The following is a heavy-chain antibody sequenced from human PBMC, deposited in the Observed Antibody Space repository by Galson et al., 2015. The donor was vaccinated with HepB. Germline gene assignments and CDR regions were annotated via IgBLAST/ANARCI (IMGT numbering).Heavy chain of an antibody. CDR3: AKDWGAVVGIAFDY. CDR2: ISATGGST. D-gene: IGHD6-19*01. Sequence: SLRLSCAASGFTFSTYAMSWVRQAPGKGLEWVSGISATGGSTYYADSVKGRFTISRDNSKSTLYLQMNSLRAEDTAVYYCAKDWGAVVGIAFDYWGQGALVNVSS. V-gene: IGHV3-23*01. J-gene: IGHJ4*02. CDR1: GFTFSTYA.